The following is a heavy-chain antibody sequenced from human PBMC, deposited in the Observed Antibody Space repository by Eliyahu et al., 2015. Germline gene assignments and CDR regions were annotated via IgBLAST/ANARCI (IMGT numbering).Heavy chain of an antibody. CDR3: ARDQLDTPVVLFY. D-gene: IGHD5-18*01. CDR2: ISGSGDST. J-gene: IGHJ4*02. CDR1: GFTFSSYA. V-gene: IGHV3-23*01. Sequence: PGESLRLSCAASGFTFSSYAMTWVRQAPGKGLEWVSAISGSGDSTYHADSVKGRFTISRDNSKDTLYLQMNSLRVEDTAVYYCARDQLDTPVVLFYWGQGNLVTVSS.